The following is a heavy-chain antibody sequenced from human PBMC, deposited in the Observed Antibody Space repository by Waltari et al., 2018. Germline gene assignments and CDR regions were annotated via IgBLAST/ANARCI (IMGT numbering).Heavy chain of an antibody. V-gene: IGHV3-7*01. CDR1: GFTFSSYW. CDR2: IKQDGSEK. Sequence: EVQLVESGGGLVQPGGSLRLSCAASGFTFSSYWMRWVRQAPGTGLEWVANIKQDGSEKYYVDSVKGRFTISRDNAKNSLYLQMNSLRAEDTAVYYCARDLAYCGGDCYSPDAFDIWGQGTMVTVSS. D-gene: IGHD2-21*01. CDR3: ARDLAYCGGDCYSPDAFDI. J-gene: IGHJ3*02.